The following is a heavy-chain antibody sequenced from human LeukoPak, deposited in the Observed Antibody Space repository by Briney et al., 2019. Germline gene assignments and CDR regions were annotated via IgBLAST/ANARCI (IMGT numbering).Heavy chain of an antibody. CDR3: ARGGRGGSIPARRVFDI. CDR2: INTNTGNP. Sequence: EASVKVSCKASGYSFNSQGMNWVRQAPGQGLEWMGWINTNTGNPTYAQGFTGRFVFSLDTSVSTAYLQISSLKAEDTAVYYCARGGRGGSIPARRVFDIWGQGTMVTVSS. J-gene: IGHJ3*02. D-gene: IGHD2-15*01. CDR1: GYSFNSQG. V-gene: IGHV7-4-1*02.